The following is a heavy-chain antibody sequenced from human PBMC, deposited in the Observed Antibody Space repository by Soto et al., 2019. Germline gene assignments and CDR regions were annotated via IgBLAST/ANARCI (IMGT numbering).Heavy chain of an antibody. V-gene: IGHV3-23*01. CDR1: GLTFSSYA. J-gene: IGHJ4*02. D-gene: IGHD3-22*01. CDR2: ISGSGGST. Sequence: PGGSLRLSCAASGLTFSSYAMSWVRQAPGKGLEWVSAISGSGGSTYYADSVKGRFTISRDNAKNSLYLQMNSLRAEDTAVYYCARDLHYYDSGGYYGYWGQGTLVTVSS. CDR3: ARDLHYYDSGGYYGY.